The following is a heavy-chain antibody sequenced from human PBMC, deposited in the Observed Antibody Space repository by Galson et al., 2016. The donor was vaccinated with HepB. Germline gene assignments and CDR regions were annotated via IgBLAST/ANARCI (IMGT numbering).Heavy chain of an antibody. CDR1: SDSISTYY. D-gene: IGHD3-3*01. CDR2: IYYSGGT. CDR3: ARRSGSGRLHDKYYYYMDV. V-gene: IGHV4-59*08. Sequence: LSLTCTVSSDSISTYYWSWIRQPPGKGLEWIGYIYYSGGTNYNPSLRSRVTISVDTSKNQFSLKLSSVTAADTAVYYCARRSGSGRLHDKYYYYMDVWGQGTTVTASS. J-gene: IGHJ6*02.